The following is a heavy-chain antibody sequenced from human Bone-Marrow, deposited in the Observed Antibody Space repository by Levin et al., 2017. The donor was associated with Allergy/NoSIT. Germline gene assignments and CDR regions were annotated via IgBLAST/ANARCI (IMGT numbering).Heavy chain of an antibody. CDR2: ISYRGST. Sequence: SETLSLTCTVSGGSISSAGYHWTWIRQYPGMGLEWIGYISYRGSTYFNPSLKSRLTMSIDTSAQHFSLNLTSVRAADTAIYYCARLDGYSFDYWRPAALVTVSP. CDR1: GGSISSAGYH. V-gene: IGHV4-31*03. CDR3: ARLDGYSFDY. J-gene: IGHJ4*02. D-gene: IGHD1-1*01.